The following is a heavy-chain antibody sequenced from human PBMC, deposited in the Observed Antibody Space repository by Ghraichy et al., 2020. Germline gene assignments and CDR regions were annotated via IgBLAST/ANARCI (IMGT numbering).Heavy chain of an antibody. J-gene: IGHJ3*02. CDR1: GFTVSSNY. D-gene: IGHD6-13*01. V-gene: IGHV3-53*04. CDR2: IYSGGST. Sequence: GGSLRLSCAASGFTVSSNYMSWVRQAPGKGLEWVSVIYSGGSTYYADSVKGRFTISRHNSKNTLYLQMNSLRAEDTAVYYCARGGAAAGVFGNDAFDIWGQGTMVTVSS. CDR3: ARGGAAAGVFGNDAFDI.